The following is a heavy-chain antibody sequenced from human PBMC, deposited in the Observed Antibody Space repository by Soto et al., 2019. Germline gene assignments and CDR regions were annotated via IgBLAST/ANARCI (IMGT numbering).Heavy chain of an antibody. CDR3: ARGGRVAVLRGVVTHFDH. CDR1: GYSFTTYD. D-gene: IGHD3-10*01. V-gene: IGHV1-8*01. J-gene: IGHJ4*02. CDR2: LDPDGDNK. Sequence: QVQLVQSGAELKKPGASVKVSCRASGYSFTTYDISWVRQVPGQGPEWMGWLDPDGDNKGYAQKFQGRLTLTRDTSIDTVYMELSDLETDDSSVYYCARGGRVAVLRGVVTHFDHWGQGTQVTVSA.